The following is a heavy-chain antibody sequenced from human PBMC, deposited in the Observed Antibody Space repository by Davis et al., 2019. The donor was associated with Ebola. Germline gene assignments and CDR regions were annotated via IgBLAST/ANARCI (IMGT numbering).Heavy chain of an antibody. CDR3: ARMDSGWPNDY. Sequence: ASVKVSCKASEHSFTGYYIHWVRQAPGQGLEWLGLINPNSGGTIYAQKFQGRVTMTSDTSITTGYMELTGLTSGDTAMYYCARMDSGWPNDYWGQGTLVTVSS. V-gene: IGHV1-2*02. J-gene: IGHJ4*02. CDR1: EHSFTGYY. D-gene: IGHD6-19*01. CDR2: INPNSGGT.